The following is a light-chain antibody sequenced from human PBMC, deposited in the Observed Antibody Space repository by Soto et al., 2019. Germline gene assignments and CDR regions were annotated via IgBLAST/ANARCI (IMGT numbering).Light chain of an antibody. J-gene: IGLJ1*01. CDR1: KLGDKF. CDR2: QDN. V-gene: IGLV3-1*01. Sequence: SYELTQPPSVSVSPGQTASITCSGDKLGDKFVCWYQQKPGQSPVLVIYQDNKRPSGIPERFSGSNSGNTATLTISGTQAMDEADYYCQAWAGSFDVFGAGTKLTVL. CDR3: QAWAGSFDV.